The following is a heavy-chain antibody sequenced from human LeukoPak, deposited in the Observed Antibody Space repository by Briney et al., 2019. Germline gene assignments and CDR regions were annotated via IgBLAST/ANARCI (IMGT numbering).Heavy chain of an antibody. CDR1: GFTVSTNH. CDR3: ARDREVVTAKAQMDV. V-gene: IGHV3-53*01. Sequence: GGSLRLSCAVSGFTVSTNHMSWVRQAPGKWLGWVSVIYNDANTYYTDSVKGRFTISRDNSKNAVFLQMNSLRAEDTAVYYCARDREVVTAKAQMDVWGKGTTVTVSS. D-gene: IGHD2-21*02. J-gene: IGHJ6*04. CDR2: IYNDANT.